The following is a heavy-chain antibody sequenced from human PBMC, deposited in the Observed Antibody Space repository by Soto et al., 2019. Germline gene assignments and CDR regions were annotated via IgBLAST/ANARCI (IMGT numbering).Heavy chain of an antibody. D-gene: IGHD1-1*01. CDR3: AADAGNVSTRGYYGMDV. Sequence: SVKVSCKASGFTFTSSAVQWVRQARGQRLEWIGWIVVGSGNTNYAQKFQERVAITRDMSTSTAYMELSSLRSEDTAVYYCAADAGNVSTRGYYGMDVWGQGTTVTVSS. J-gene: IGHJ6*02. CDR1: GFTFTSSA. V-gene: IGHV1-58*01. CDR2: IVVGSGNT.